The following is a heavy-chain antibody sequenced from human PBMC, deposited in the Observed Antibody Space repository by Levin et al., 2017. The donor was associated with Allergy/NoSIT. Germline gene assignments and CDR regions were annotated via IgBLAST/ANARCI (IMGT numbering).Heavy chain of an antibody. CDR2: ITGDSENT. CDR3: AKGITIFGVGRLDY. V-gene: IGHV3-23*01. J-gene: IGHJ4*02. CDR1: GFTFTNRA. Sequence: GESLKISCAASGFTFTNRAMTWVRQAAGKGLEWVSGITGDSENTHYADSVKGRFTISRDNSKNTLYLQMNSLRAEDTAIYYCAKGITIFGVGRLDYWGQGTLVTVSS. D-gene: IGHD3-3*01.